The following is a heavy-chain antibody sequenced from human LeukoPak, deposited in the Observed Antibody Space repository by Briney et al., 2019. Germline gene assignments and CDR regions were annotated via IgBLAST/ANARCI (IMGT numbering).Heavy chain of an antibody. CDR1: GGSISSYY. CDR2: IYYSGST. CDR3: ARGGGDVYNVFDY. D-gene: IGHD5-24*01. Sequence: SETLSLTCTVSGGSISSYYWSWIRQPPGKGLKWIGYIYYSGSTNYNPSLKSRVTISVDTSKNQFSLKLSSVSAADTAVYYCARGGGDVYNVFDYWGQGTLVTVSS. V-gene: IGHV4-59*12. J-gene: IGHJ4*02.